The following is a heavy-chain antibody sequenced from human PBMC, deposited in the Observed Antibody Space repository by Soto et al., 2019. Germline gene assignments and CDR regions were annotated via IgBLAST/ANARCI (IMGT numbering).Heavy chain of an antibody. CDR2: IYYSGST. CDR3: ARLMVRWGYYYGMDV. D-gene: IGHD3-10*01. J-gene: IGHJ6*02. CDR1: GGSISSSSYY. Sequence: PSETLSLTCTVSGGSISSSSYYWGWIRQPPGKGLEWIGSIYYSGSTYYNPSLKSRVTISVDTSKNQFSLKLSSVTAADTAVYYCARLMVRWGYYYGMDVWGQGTTVTVSS. V-gene: IGHV4-39*01.